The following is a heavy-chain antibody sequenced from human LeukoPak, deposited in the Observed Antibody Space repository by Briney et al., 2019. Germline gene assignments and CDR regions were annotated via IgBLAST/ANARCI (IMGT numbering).Heavy chain of an antibody. D-gene: IGHD6-13*01. J-gene: IGHJ4*02. CDR1: GFTFSDYY. Sequence: KPGGSLRLSCAASGFTFSDYYMSWIRQAPGKGLEWVSYISSSGSTIYYADSVKGRFTISRDNAKNSLYLQMNSLRAEDTAVYYCARDYPNSYSSSWQTTFDYWGQGTLVTVSS. V-gene: IGHV3-11*01. CDR3: ARDYPNSYSSSWQTTFDY. CDR2: ISSSGSTI.